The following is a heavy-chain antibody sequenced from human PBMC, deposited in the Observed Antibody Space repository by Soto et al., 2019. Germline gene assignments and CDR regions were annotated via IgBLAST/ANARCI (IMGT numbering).Heavy chain of an antibody. Sequence: QVQLVQSGAEVKKPGSSVNVSCKASGGTFSSYAISWVRQAPGQGLEWMGGIIPIFCTADYAQKLQGRVTITADESTSTAYIKLSSLRSEDTGVYYRALRYGAWINYDYYGMDVWGQGTMVTVSS. CDR2: IIPIFCTA. CDR1: GGTFSSYA. J-gene: IGHJ6*02. D-gene: IGHD5-18*01. CDR3: ALRYGAWINYDYYGMDV. V-gene: IGHV1-69*12.